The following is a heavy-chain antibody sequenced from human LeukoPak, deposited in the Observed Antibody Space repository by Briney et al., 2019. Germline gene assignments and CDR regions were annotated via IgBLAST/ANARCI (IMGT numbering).Heavy chain of an antibody. CDR3: AKVVGATTRGYFDY. CDR2: ISGSGGST. J-gene: IGHJ4*02. V-gene: IGHV3-23*01. D-gene: IGHD1-26*01. CDR1: GFTFSSYA. Sequence: PGWSLTLSCAASGFTFSSYAMSWVRQAPGKGLEWVSTISGSGGSTYYADSVKGRFTISRDNSKNTLYLQMNSLRAEDTAVYYCAKVVGATTRGYFDYWGQGTLVTVSS.